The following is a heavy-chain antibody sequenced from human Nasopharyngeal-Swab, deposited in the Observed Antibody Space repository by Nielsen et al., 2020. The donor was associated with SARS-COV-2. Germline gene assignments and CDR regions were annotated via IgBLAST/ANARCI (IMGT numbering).Heavy chain of an antibody. Sequence: VRQAPGKGLEWIGEIYHSGSTNYNPSLKSRVTISVDKSKNQFPLKLSSVTAADTAVYYCARVSWSSGSYSPLYWGQGTLVTVSS. D-gene: IGHD1-26*01. CDR2: IYHSGST. V-gene: IGHV4-4*02. J-gene: IGHJ4*01. CDR3: ARVSWSSGSYSPLY.